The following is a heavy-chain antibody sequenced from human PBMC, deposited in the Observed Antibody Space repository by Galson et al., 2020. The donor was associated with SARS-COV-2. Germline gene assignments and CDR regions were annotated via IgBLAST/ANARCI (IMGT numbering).Heavy chain of an antibody. J-gene: IGHJ3*02. D-gene: IGHD3-22*01. V-gene: IGHV1-18*04. CDR3: ARDLYRDYYDSSGYYYLPAFDI. CDR1: GYTFTSYG. CDR2: ISAYNGNT. Sequence: ASVKVSCKASGYTFTSYGISWVRQAPGQGLEWMGWISAYNGNTNYAQKLQGRVTMTTDTSTSTAYMELRSLRSDDTAVYYCARDLYRDYYDSSGYYYLPAFDIWGQGTMVTVSS.